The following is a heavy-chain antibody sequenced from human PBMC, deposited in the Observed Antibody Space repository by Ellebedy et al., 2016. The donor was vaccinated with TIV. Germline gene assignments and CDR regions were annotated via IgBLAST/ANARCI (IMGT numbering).Heavy chain of an antibody. D-gene: IGHD3-22*01. CDR3: AKDLSEYYYDSGGDSSGIGS. CDR1: GFIFGDYA. J-gene: IGHJ4*02. CDR2: ISWNGGSR. Sequence: GGSLRLSXAASGFIFGDYAMHWVRQVPGKGLEWVSGISWNGGSRGYADFVRGRFTISRDNANNSLYLQMNSLRPEDMALYYCAKDLSEYYYDSGGDSSGIGSWGQGILVTVST. V-gene: IGHV3-9*03.